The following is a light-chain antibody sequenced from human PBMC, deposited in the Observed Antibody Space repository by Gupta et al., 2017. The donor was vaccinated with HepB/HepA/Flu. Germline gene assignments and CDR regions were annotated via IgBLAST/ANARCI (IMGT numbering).Light chain of an antibody. V-gene: IGKV3-20*01. J-gene: IGKJ3*01. CDR3: QQYGSSPFT. CDR2: GAS. CDR1: QSVSSNY. Sequence: EIVLTQSPGTLSLSTGERATLSCWASQSVSSNYLAWYQQKPGQAPRLLIFGASSRATGIPDRFSGSGSGTDFTLTISRLEPEDFAVYYCQQYGSSPFTFGPGTKVDIK.